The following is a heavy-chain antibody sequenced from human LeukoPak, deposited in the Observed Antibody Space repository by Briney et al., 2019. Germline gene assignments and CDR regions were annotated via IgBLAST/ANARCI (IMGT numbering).Heavy chain of an antibody. Sequence: GGSLRLSCAASGFTFSSYSMNWVRQAPGKGLEWVSSISSSSSYIYYADSVKGRFTISRDNAKNSLCLQMNSLRAEDTAVYYCARDLVGYNSDYWGQGTLVTVSS. CDR1: GFTFSSYS. D-gene: IGHD5-24*01. CDR3: ARDLVGYNSDY. V-gene: IGHV3-21*01. J-gene: IGHJ4*02. CDR2: ISSSSSYI.